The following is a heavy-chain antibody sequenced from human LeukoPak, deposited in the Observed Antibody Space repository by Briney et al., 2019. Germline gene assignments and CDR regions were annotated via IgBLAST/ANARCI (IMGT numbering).Heavy chain of an antibody. Sequence: GESLKISCTASGYGFTTYWIGWVRQMPGKGLEWMGIIYPGDSDTRYSPSFQGQVTISADKSINTAYLQWSSLKASDTAIYHCARWVTADRGKKDAFDIWGQGTMVTVSS. CDR1: GYGFTTYW. J-gene: IGHJ3*02. D-gene: IGHD2-21*02. CDR2: IYPGDSDT. V-gene: IGHV5-51*01. CDR3: ARWVTADRGKKDAFDI.